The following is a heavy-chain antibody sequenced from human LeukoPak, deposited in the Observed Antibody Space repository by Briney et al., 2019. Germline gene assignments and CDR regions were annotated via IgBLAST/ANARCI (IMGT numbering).Heavy chain of an antibody. CDR3: ARALTTLTYEGY. Sequence: PGRSLRPSCAASGFTVSSYTMHWIRQAPGKGLEWVSSISGSNSYIFYTDSVKGRFTVSRDNAKDSLYLQMNSLRAEDTAVYSCARALTTLTYEGYWGQGTLVTVSS. D-gene: IGHD1-1*01. J-gene: IGHJ4*02. CDR2: ISGSNSYI. V-gene: IGHV3-21*01. CDR1: GFTVSSYT.